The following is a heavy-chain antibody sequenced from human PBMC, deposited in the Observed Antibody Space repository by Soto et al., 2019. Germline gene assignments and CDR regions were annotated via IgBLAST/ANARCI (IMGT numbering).Heavy chain of an antibody. D-gene: IGHD5-12*01. V-gene: IGHV1-46*01. CDR2: INPNDGGT. CDR3: ARVAWQSLDY. CDR1: GYTFTSRY. J-gene: IGHJ4*02. Sequence: GASVKVSCKVSGYTFTSRYMHWVRQAPGQGPEWMGVINPNDGGTTYAQKFQGRITMTRDTSTSTVYMELSSLRSEDTAVYYCARVAWQSLDYWGQGTLVTVSS.